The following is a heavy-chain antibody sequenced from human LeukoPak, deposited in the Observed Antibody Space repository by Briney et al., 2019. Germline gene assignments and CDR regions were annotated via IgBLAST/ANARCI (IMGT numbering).Heavy chain of an antibody. D-gene: IGHD1-26*01. CDR1: GFTFSSYG. V-gene: IGHV3-21*01. Sequence: KSGGSLRLSCAASGFTFSSYGMHWVRQAPGKRLEWVSSITSSSSYVFYADSVKGRFTISRDNAKSSLYLQMNSLRDEDTAVYYCARDPYSGSYGDYYYYYMDVWGKGTTVTISS. CDR3: ARDPYSGSYGDYYYYYMDV. CDR2: ITSSSSYV. J-gene: IGHJ6*03.